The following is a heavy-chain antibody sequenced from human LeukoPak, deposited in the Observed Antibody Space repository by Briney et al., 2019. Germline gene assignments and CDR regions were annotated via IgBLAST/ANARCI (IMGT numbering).Heavy chain of an antibody. D-gene: IGHD2-15*01. CDR1: GFTFSSYS. J-gene: IGHJ4*02. CDR2: ISGSGGST. V-gene: IGHV3-23*01. CDR3: AKIQNRYCSGGSCFDYFDY. Sequence: PGGSLRLSCAASGFTFSSYSMNWVRQAPGKGLEWVSAISGSGGSTYYADSVKGRFTISRDNSKNTLYLQMNSLGAEDTAVYYCAKIQNRYCSGGSCFDYFDYWGQGTLVTVSS.